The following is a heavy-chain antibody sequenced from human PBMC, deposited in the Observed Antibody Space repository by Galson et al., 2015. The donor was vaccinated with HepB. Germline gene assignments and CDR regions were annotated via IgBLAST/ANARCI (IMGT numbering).Heavy chain of an antibody. V-gene: IGHV3-23*01. Sequence: SLRLSCAASGFTFANCAMSWVRQAPGKELEWVSTISGSGDSTYYLDSVKGRFTISRDNSKNTLYLQMNSLRPEDTAVYYCAVGRGDYSEGLFDYWGQGNLVTVSS. CDR2: ISGSGDST. J-gene: IGHJ4*02. D-gene: IGHD3-10*01. CDR3: AVGRGDYSEGLFDY. CDR1: GFTFANCA.